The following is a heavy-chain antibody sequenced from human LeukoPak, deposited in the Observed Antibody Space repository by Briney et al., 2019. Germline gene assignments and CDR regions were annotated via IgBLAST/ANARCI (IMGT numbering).Heavy chain of an antibody. V-gene: IGHV1-2*02. CDR2: INPNSGGT. CDR3: AGPGGQGSGSYSTLYYYYYGMDV. D-gene: IGHD3-10*01. Sequence: ASVKVSCKASGYTFTGYYMHWVRQAPGQGLEWMGWINPNSGGTNYAQKFQGRVTMTRDTSISTAYMELSRLRSDDTAVYYCAGPGGQGSGSYSTLYYYYYGMDVWGQGTTVTVSS. CDR1: GYTFTGYY. J-gene: IGHJ6*02.